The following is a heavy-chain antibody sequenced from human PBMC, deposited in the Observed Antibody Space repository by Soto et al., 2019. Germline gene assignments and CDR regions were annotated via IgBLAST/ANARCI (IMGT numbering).Heavy chain of an antibody. CDR3: AKGQTGATTRVDY. CDR1: GFTFSNYS. V-gene: IGHV3-23*01. CDR2: ITESGAT. D-gene: IGHD1-1*01. J-gene: IGHJ4*02. Sequence: XESLRLSCAASGFTFSNYSMNWVRQAPGEGLEWVSEITESGATYYTDSVKGRFTISRDNSKNTLYLQMNSLRAEDTAVYYCAKGQTGATTRVDYCGQRTLVTVSS.